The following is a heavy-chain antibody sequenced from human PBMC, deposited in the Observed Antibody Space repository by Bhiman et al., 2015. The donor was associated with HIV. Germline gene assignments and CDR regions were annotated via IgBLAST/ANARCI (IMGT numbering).Heavy chain of an antibody. V-gene: IGHV3-30-3*01. CDR2: ISYDGSNK. Sequence: QVQLVESGGGVVQPGRSLRLSCAASGFTFSSYAMHWVRQAPGKGLEWVAVISYDGSNKYYADSVKGRFTISRDNSKNTLYLQMNSLRAEDTAVYYCARGKLELRRLSSYFDSWGQGTVVTVSS. J-gene: IGHJ4*02. CDR3: ARGKLELRRLSSYFDS. D-gene: IGHD1-7*01. CDR1: GFTFSSYA.